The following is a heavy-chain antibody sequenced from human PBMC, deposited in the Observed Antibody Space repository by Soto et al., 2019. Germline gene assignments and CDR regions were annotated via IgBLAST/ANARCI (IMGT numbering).Heavy chain of an antibody. D-gene: IGHD1-26*01. CDR3: AKGKERVKWWELPTYYYYYGMDV. J-gene: IGHJ6*02. CDR2: ISGSGGST. Sequence: GGSLRLSCAASGFTFSSYAMSWVRQAPGKGLEWVSAISGSGGSTYYADSVKGRFTISRDNSKNTLYLQMNSLRAEDTAVYYCAKGKERVKWWELPTYYYYYGMDVWGQGTTVTVSS. V-gene: IGHV3-23*01. CDR1: GFTFSSYA.